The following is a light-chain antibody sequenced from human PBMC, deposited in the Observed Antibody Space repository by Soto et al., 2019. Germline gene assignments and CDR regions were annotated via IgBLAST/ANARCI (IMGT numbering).Light chain of an antibody. CDR3: QQYNSYPLT. CDR1: QSVGSY. J-gene: IGKJ4*01. V-gene: IGKV3-11*01. Sequence: EIVLTQSPATLSLSPGERATLSCRASQSVGSYLAWYQKKPGQAPRLLIYDASNRDTGIPARFSGSGSGTDFTLTISSLEPEDFATYYCQQYNSYPLTFGGGTKVEIK. CDR2: DAS.